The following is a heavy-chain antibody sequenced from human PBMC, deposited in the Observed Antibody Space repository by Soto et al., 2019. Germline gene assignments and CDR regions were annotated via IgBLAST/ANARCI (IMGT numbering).Heavy chain of an antibody. V-gene: IGHV3-11*03. J-gene: IGHJ4*02. Sequence: GSLRLSCAASGFTFSDYYMSWIRQAPGKGLEWVSYISSSSSYTNYADSVKGRFTISRDNAKNSLYLQMNSLRAEDTAVYYCASGYNWNDYFDYWGQGTLVTVSS. CDR3: ASGYNWNDYFDY. CDR1: GFTFSDYY. CDR2: ISSSSSYT. D-gene: IGHD1-1*01.